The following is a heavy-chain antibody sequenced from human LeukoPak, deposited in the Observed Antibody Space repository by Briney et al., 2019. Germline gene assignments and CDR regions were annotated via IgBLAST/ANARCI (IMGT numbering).Heavy chain of an antibody. CDR1: GFTFSSYA. Sequence: GGSLRLSCAASGFTFSSYAMSWVRQAPGKGLEWVSAISGSGGSTYYADSVKGRFTISRDNSKNTLFLQMNSLRAEDTAVYYCARGQPGVAAAGNLDYWGQGTLVSVSS. D-gene: IGHD6-13*01. CDR2: ISGSGGST. V-gene: IGHV3-23*01. CDR3: ARGQPGVAAAGNLDY. J-gene: IGHJ4*02.